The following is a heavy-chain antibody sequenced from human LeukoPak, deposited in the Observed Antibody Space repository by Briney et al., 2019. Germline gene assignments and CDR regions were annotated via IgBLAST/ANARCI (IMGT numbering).Heavy chain of an antibody. CDR1: GFTFSSCS. CDR2: ISDSGGTT. Sequence: PGGSLRLSCAASGFTFSSCSMSWVRQAPGKGLEWVSGISDSGGTTYYVDSVKGRFTISRDNSKNTLYLQINSLRAEDMALYYCAKSSDGSTSFDQWGQGTLVTVSS. D-gene: IGHD2-2*01. CDR3: AKSSDGSTSFDQ. V-gene: IGHV3-23*01. J-gene: IGHJ4*02.